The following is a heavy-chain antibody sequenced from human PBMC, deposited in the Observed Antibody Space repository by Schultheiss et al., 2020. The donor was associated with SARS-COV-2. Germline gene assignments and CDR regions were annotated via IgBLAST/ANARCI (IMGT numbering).Heavy chain of an antibody. CDR3: ARQPPKDRWFDP. Sequence: SETLSLTCAVSGGSISSGDFSWSSWSWVRQPPGKGLEWIGYIYYSGSTYYNPSLKSRVTISVDTSKNQFSLKLSSVTAADTAVYYCARQPPKDRWFDPWGQGTLVTVSS. J-gene: IGHJ5*02. D-gene: IGHD2-15*01. V-gene: IGHV4-30-2*01. CDR1: GGSISSGDFS. CDR2: IYYSGST.